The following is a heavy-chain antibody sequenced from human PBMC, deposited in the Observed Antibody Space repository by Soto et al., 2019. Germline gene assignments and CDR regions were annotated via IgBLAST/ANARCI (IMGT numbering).Heavy chain of an antibody. CDR2: TYYRSKWYN. CDR3: ARDWGIWSGYYGYYYYGMDV. Sequence: SQTLSLTCAISRDSVSSNSAAWNWIRQSPSRGLEWLGRTYYRSKWYNDYAVSVKSRITINPDTSKNQFSLQLNSVTPEDTAVYYCARDWGIWSGYYGYYYYGMDVWGQGTTVTVSS. CDR1: RDSVSSNSAA. V-gene: IGHV6-1*01. J-gene: IGHJ6*02. D-gene: IGHD3-3*01.